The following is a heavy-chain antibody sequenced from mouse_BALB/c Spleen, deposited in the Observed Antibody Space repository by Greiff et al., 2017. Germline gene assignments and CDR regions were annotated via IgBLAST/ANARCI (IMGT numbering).Heavy chain of an antibody. D-gene: IGHD1-1*01. J-gene: IGHJ4*01. Sequence: EVHLVESGGGLVQPGGSRKLSCAASGFTFSSFGMHWVRQAPEKGLEWVAYISSGSSTIYYADTVKGRFTISRDNPKNTLFLQMTSLRSEDTAMYYCARSSLTVVAHYAMDYWGQGTSVTVSS. CDR2: ISSGSSTI. CDR3: ARSSLTVVAHYAMDY. V-gene: IGHV5-17*02. CDR1: GFTFSSFG.